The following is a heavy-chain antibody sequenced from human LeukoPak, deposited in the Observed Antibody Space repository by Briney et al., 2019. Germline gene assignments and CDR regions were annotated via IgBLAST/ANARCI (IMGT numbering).Heavy chain of an antibody. J-gene: IGHJ4*02. CDR1: GYTFTSYD. CDR2: MNPNSGNT. V-gene: IGHV1-8*03. CDR3: ARVDRSGWYGSLDY. Sequence: GASVKVSCKASGYTFTSYDINWVRQATGQGLEWMGWMNPNSGNTGYAQKFQGRVTITRNTSRSTAYMELSSLRSEDTAVYYCARVDRSGWYGSLDYWGQGTLVTVSS. D-gene: IGHD6-19*01.